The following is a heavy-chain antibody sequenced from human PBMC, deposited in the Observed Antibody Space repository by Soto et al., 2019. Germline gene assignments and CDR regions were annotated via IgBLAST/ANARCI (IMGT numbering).Heavy chain of an antibody. D-gene: IGHD6-13*01. CDR2: ISWNSGSI. CDR3: AKDRYSSSWYRFDY. J-gene: IGHJ4*02. V-gene: IGHV3-9*01. Sequence: EVQLVESGGGLVQPGRSLRLSCAASGFTFDDYAMHWVRQAPGKGLEWVSGISWNSGSIGYADSVKGRLTISRDNAKNSLYLQMNSLRAEDTALYYCAKDRYSSSWYRFDYWGQGTLVTVSS. CDR1: GFTFDDYA.